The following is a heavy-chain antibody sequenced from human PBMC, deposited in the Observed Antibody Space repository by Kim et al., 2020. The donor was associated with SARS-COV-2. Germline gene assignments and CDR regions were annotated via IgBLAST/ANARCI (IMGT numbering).Heavy chain of an antibody. CDR3: ARVIAVAGRYYFDY. Sequence: NPSLKSRVTISVDKSKNQFSLKLSSVTAADTAVYYCARVIAVAGRYYFDYWGQGTLVTVSS. V-gene: IGHV4-4*02. D-gene: IGHD6-19*01. J-gene: IGHJ4*02.